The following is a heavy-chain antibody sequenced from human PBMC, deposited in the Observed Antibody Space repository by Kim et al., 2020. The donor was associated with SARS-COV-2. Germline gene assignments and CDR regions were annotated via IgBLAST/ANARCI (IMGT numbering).Heavy chain of an antibody. J-gene: IGHJ4*02. CDR2: INPSGGST. CDR1: GYTFTSYY. Sequence: SLKVSCKASGYTFTSYYMHWVRQAPGQGLEWMGIINPSGGSTSYAQKLQCRVTMTRDTSTSTVYMELSSLRSEDTAVYYCAREDYSSHQTNFDYWGQGTLVTVS. V-gene: IGHV1-46*01. CDR3: AREDYSSHQTNFDY. D-gene: IGHD4-4*01.